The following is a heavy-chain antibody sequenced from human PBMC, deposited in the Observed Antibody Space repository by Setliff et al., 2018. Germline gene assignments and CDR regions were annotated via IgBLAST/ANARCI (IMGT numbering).Heavy chain of an antibody. V-gene: IGHV1-2*02. CDR1: GYTFTGYF. Sequence: ASVKVSCKASGYTFTGYFIHWLRQAPGQGLEWLGWINPNKDVTKYAQKFQDRILMTKDTSLNTVYMELRSLRVEDTAVYYCVTDPPFSGWSFDSWGQGTLVTVSS. D-gene: IGHD6-19*01. CDR3: VTDPPFSGWSFDS. J-gene: IGHJ4*02. CDR2: INPNKDVT.